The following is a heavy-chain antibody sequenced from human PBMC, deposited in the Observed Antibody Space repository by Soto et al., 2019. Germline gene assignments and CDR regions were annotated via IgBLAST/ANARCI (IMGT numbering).Heavy chain of an antibody. J-gene: IGHJ6*03. CDR3: ARSTYYDFWSGPTGYMDV. V-gene: IGHV4-39*01. Sequence: SETLSLTCTVSGGSISSSSYYWGWIRQPPGKGLEWIGSIYYSGSTYYNPSLKSRVTISVDTSKNQFSLKLSSVTAADTAVYYCARSTYYDFWSGPTGYMDVWGKGTTVTVSS. CDR1: GGSISSSSYY. D-gene: IGHD3-3*01. CDR2: IYYSGST.